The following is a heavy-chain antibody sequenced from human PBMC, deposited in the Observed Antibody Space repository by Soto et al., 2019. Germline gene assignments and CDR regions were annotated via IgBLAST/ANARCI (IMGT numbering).Heavy chain of an antibody. D-gene: IGHD5-18*01. Sequence: SETLSLTCAAYGGSFSRYYWSWIRQPPGKGLEWIGEINHSGSTNYNPSLKSRVTISVDTSKNQFSLKLSSVTAADTAVYYCARYSYGYHYYYYMDVWGKGTTVS. CDR2: INHSGST. CDR1: GGSFSRYY. J-gene: IGHJ6*03. V-gene: IGHV4-34*01. CDR3: ARYSYGYHYYYYMDV.